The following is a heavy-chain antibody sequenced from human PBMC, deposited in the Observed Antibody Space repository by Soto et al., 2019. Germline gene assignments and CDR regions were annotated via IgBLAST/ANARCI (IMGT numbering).Heavy chain of an antibody. Sequence: QVQLVQSGAEEKKPGASVKVSCKASGYTFTGYAMHWVRQASGQRLEWMGWINAGNGTTKYSQKFQGRVTITRDTPASTADMELSSLRSEDTAVYYCARAVAVPADFDYWGQGTLVTVSS. CDR2: INAGNGTT. D-gene: IGHD6-19*01. V-gene: IGHV1-3*05. CDR1: GYTFTGYA. CDR3: ARAVAVPADFDY. J-gene: IGHJ4*02.